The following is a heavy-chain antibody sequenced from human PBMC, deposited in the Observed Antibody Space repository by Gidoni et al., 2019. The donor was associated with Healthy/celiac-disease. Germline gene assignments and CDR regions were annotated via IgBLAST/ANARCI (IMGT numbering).Heavy chain of an antibody. Sequence: EVQLVESGGGLVQRGGSLRLSCAASGLIFSSYAMHWVRQAPGKGLEYVSAISSNGGSTYYANSVKGRFTISRDNSKNTLYLQMGSLRAEDMAVYYCARGDYGDGFDYWGQGTLVTVSS. V-gene: IGHV3-64*01. D-gene: IGHD4-17*01. CDR2: ISSNGGST. J-gene: IGHJ4*02. CDR3: ARGDYGDGFDY. CDR1: GLIFSSYA.